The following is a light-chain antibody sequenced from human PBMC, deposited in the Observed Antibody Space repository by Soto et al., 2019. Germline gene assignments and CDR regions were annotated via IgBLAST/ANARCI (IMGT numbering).Light chain of an antibody. CDR1: SGHRTYA. CDR3: QTWGPGIVV. J-gene: IGLJ2*01. V-gene: IGLV4-69*01. Sequence: HLVLTQSPSVSASLGASVNLTCTLSSGHRTYAIAWHQVQSGKGPRFLMTINSDGSHNRGDGVPARFSGASFGAERFLIISSLQSDDETDYYCQTWGPGIVVFGGGTKLTVL. CDR2: INSDGSH.